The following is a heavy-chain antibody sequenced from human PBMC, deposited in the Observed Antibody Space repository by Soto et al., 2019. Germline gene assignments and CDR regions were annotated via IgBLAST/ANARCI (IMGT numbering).Heavy chain of an antibody. V-gene: IGHV1-8*01. CDR1: GYSFTNND. D-gene: IGHD3-16*01. CDR2: MNPGSGDT. Sequence: QVTLVQSGAEVREPGASVKVSCKASGYSFTNNDVSWVRQATGQGLEWMGWMNPGSGDTGYAQKFQGRVTMTRDISIATAYMERSSLRSDDTAIYYCARMATFGSLNWFDPWGQGTLVTVSS. J-gene: IGHJ5*02. CDR3: ARMATFGSLNWFDP.